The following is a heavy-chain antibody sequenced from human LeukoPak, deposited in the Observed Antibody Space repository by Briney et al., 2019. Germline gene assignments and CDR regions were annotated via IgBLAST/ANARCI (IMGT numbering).Heavy chain of an antibody. CDR1: GYTFTSYG. V-gene: IGHV1-18*01. CDR3: ARAARYSSSEGSGY. CDR2: ISAYNGNT. D-gene: IGHD6-13*01. J-gene: IGHJ4*02. Sequence: ASVKVSCKASGYTFTSYGISWVRQAPGQGLEWMGWISAYNGNTNYAQKLQGRVTMTTDTSTSTAYMELRSLRSDYTVVYYCARAARYSSSEGSGYWGQGTLVTVSS.